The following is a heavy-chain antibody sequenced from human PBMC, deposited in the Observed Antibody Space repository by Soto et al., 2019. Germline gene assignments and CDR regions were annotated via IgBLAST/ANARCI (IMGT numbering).Heavy chain of an antibody. J-gene: IGHJ4*02. D-gene: IGHD3-3*01. V-gene: IGHV3-48*01. CDR3: AIDRVTYYDFWSGYPRPLDY. CDR2: ISSSSSTI. Sequence: GGSLRLSCAASGFTFSSYSMNWVRQAPGKGLEWVSYISSSSSTIYYADSVKGRFTISRDNAKNSLYLQMNSLRAEDTAVYYCAIDRVTYYDFWSGYPRPLDYWGQGTLVTVSS. CDR1: GFTFSSYS.